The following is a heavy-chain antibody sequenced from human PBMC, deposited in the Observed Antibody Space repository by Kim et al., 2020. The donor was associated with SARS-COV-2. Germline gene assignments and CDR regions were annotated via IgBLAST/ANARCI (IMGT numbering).Heavy chain of an antibody. CDR3: ARDLRDSSGYRPY. D-gene: IGHD3-22*01. J-gene: IGHJ4*02. Sequence: YEDSVKGRFTISRDNAKNSLYLKMNSLRAEDTAVYYCARDLRDSSGYRPYWGQGTLVTVSS. V-gene: IGHV3-21*01.